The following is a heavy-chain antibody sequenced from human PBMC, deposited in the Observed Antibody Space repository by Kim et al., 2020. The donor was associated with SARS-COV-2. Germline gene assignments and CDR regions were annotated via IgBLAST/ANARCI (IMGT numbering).Heavy chain of an antibody. V-gene: IGHV5-51*01. D-gene: IGHD5-12*01. CDR3: ARLGGRGYAGDYGMDV. J-gene: IGHJ6*02. Sequence: SFQGQVTISADKSISTAYLQWSSLKASDTAMYYCARLGGRGYAGDYGMDVWGQGTTVTVSS.